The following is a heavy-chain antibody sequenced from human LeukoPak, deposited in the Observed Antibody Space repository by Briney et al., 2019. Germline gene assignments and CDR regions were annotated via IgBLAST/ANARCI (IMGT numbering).Heavy chain of an antibody. Sequence: PSQTLSLTCTVSGGSISSDDYYWSWIRQPPGKGLEWVAYIYYSGTTYYTPSLKSRVTISIVTSNQFSLKLSSVTAADTAFYYCARGGSWGVFDIWGRGTMVTVSS. CDR2: IYYSGTT. CDR3: ARGGSWGVFDI. D-gene: IGHD6-13*01. V-gene: IGHV4-30-4*08. J-gene: IGHJ3*02. CDR1: GGSISSDDYY.